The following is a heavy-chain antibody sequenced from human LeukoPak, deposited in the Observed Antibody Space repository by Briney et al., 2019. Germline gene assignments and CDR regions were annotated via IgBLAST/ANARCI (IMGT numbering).Heavy chain of an antibody. D-gene: IGHD3-16*02. CDR1: GFTFSDYY. CDR2: ISSSGSTI. CDR3: APYPFGGVIADY. V-gene: IGHV3-11*01. J-gene: IGHJ4*02. Sequence: GGSLRLSCAASGFTFSDYYMSWIRQAPGKGLEWVSYISSSGSTIYADSVKGRFTISRDNAKNSLYLQMNSLRAEDTAVHYCAPYPFGGVIADYWGQGILVTVSS.